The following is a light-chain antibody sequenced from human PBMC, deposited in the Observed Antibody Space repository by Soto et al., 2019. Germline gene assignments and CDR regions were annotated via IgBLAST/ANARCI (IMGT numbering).Light chain of an antibody. CDR2: TAS. V-gene: IGKV1D-16*01. CDR3: QQYNSYSWT. CDR1: QDINKW. J-gene: IGKJ1*01. Sequence: DIQMTQSPSSVSASVGDRVTITCRASQDINKWLAWYQQKPGLAPNLLIYTASTLQRGVPSRFSGSGSGTEFTLTISSLQPDDFATYYCQQYNSYSWTFGQGTKVDI.